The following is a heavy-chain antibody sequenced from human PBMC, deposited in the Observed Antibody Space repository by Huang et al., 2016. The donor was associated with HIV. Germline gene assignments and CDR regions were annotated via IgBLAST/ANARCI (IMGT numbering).Heavy chain of an antibody. Sequence: EVQLVKSGAEVKRPGESLKISGKGSGYRLRSNWIGWVRQMPGKGLEWIVLLSPGASDTRYSPSFQGQGTISADKSINTAYLQWSSLKASDTAMYYCARLIVSPSFYYGLDVWGQGTTVTVSS. D-gene: IGHD2-15*01. V-gene: IGHV5-51*01. CDR3: ARLIVSPSFYYGLDV. CDR2: LSPGASDT. J-gene: IGHJ6*02. CDR1: GYRLRSNW.